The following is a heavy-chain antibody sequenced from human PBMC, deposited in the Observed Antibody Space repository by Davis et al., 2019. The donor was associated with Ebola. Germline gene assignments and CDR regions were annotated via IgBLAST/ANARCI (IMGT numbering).Heavy chain of an antibody. CDR1: GGSFSDYY. J-gene: IGHJ4*02. CDR3: ARGVPYYGSGSYYKSRALFDY. V-gene: IGHV4-34*01. Sequence: PSETLSLTCAVYGGSFSDYYWSWIRQPPGKGLEWIGEINHSGSTNDNPSLRSRVSMSVDTSKNQFSLKLSSVTAADTAVYYCARGVPYYGSGSYYKSRALFDYWGQGTLVTVSS. CDR2: INHSGST. D-gene: IGHD3-10*01.